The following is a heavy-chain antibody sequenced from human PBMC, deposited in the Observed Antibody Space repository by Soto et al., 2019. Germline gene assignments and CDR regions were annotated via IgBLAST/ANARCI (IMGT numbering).Heavy chain of an antibody. Sequence: QTGGSLRLSCAASGFTFSIHAMSWFRQAPGRGLEWVSAISGSGDSTYYADSVKGRFTISRDNSKNTLYLQMNNLRAEDTAVYYCAKGYCSTTTCYDHHDYWGQGTLVTVSS. J-gene: IGHJ4*02. V-gene: IGHV3-23*01. CDR2: ISGSGDST. CDR3: AKGYCSTTTCYDHHDY. CDR1: GFTFSIHA. D-gene: IGHD2-2*01.